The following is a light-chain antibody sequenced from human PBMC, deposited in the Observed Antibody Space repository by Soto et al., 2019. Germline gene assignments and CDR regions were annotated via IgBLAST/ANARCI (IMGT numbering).Light chain of an antibody. J-gene: IGKJ4*01. V-gene: IGKV1-16*02. Sequence: DIQMTQSPSSLSASIGDRVTITCRASQGIGMYLAWFQQKPGNAPKSLIYDASNLQSGVPSKFSGSGSGTVFTLTLTSLQPEDFATYYCQQYTSYPLTFGGGTRVEI. CDR3: QQYTSYPLT. CDR2: DAS. CDR1: QGIGMY.